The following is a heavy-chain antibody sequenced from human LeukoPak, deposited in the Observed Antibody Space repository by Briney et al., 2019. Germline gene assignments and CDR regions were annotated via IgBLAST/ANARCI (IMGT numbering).Heavy chain of an antibody. CDR3: AKASGYDSSFDY. CDR1: GGSISSCY. J-gene: IGHJ4*02. Sequence: PSQTLSLTCTVSGGSISSCYYGWTWLRQPAGKGLEWIARISTSGSTNYNPSLKSRVTISLDTSMTQFFLRLTPVAAADTAVYYCAKASGYDSSFDYWGQGTLVTVSS. CDR2: ISTSGST. V-gene: IGHV4-61*02. D-gene: IGHD5-12*01.